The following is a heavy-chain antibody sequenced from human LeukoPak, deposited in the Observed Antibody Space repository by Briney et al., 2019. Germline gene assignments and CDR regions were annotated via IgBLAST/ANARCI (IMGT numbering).Heavy chain of an antibody. CDR1: GYTFTSYY. V-gene: IGHV1-46*01. Sequence: APVKVSCKASGYTFTSYYMHWVRQAPGQGLEWMGIINPSGGSTSYAQKFQGRVTMTRDTSTSTVYMELSSLRSEDTAVYYCARDPRDTAMGEYGMDVWGQGTTVTVSS. CDR3: ARDPRDTAMGEYGMDV. J-gene: IGHJ6*02. CDR2: INPSGGST. D-gene: IGHD5-18*01.